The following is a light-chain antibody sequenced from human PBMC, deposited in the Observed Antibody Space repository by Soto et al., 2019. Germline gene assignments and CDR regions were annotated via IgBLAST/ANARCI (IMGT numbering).Light chain of an antibody. CDR3: QQRHNWPIT. J-gene: IGKJ5*01. V-gene: IGKV3-11*01. Sequence: EIGLTQSPATLSLSPRQAAPVSXRASQSVSSYLVWYQQKPGQAPRLLIYDASSRETGIPARFSGSGSGTDFTLTISGLEPADLGVYYCQQRHNWPITFGQGTRLEI. CDR1: QSVSSY. CDR2: DAS.